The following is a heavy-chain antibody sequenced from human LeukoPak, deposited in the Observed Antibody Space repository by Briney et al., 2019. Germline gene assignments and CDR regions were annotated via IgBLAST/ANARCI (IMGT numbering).Heavy chain of an antibody. Sequence: GRSLRLSCAASGFTFSGYSMNWVRQAPGKGLEWVAVISYDGSNKYYADSVKGRFTISRDNSKNTLYLQMNSLRAEDTAVYYCAKDPPVDYWGQGTLVTVSS. CDR1: GFTFSGYS. CDR2: ISYDGSNK. V-gene: IGHV3-30*18. CDR3: AKDPPVDY. J-gene: IGHJ4*02.